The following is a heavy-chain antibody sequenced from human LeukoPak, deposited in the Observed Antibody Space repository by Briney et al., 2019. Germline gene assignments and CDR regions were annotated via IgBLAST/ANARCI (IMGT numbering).Heavy chain of an antibody. CDR2: IYYSGSS. Sequence: PSETLSLTCTVSGGSISSYYWSWIRHPPGKGLEWIGYIYYSGSSNYNPSLKSRVTISGDTSKNQFSLKLSSVTAADTAVYYCARYGSHWYFDLWGRGTLVTVSS. D-gene: IGHD3-10*01. J-gene: IGHJ2*01. V-gene: IGHV4-59*01. CDR1: GGSISSYY. CDR3: ARYGSHWYFDL.